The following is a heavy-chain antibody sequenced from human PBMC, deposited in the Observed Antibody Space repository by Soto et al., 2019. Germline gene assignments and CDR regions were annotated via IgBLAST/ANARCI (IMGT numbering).Heavy chain of an antibody. J-gene: IGHJ5*02. D-gene: IGHD3-3*01. V-gene: IGHV3-23*01. CDR2: ISGSGDSR. CDR1: GFTFRTYA. CDR3: AKEVLDGVFWSDGAYKWFDP. Sequence: GGSLRLSCAASGFTFRTYAMSWVRQAPGKGLEWVSAISGSGDSRFHADSVRGRFTVSRDNSKNTLYLQMNSLRAEDTAVYYCAKEVLDGVFWSDGAYKWFDPWGQGTLVTVSS.